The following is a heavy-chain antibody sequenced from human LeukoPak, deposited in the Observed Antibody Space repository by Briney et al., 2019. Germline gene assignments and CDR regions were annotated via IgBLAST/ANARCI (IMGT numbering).Heavy chain of an antibody. CDR1: GFTFDDYA. J-gene: IGHJ6*02. Sequence: GGSLTLSCAASGFTFDDYAMHWVRQAPGKGLEWVSGISWNSGSIGYADSVKGRFTISRDNAKNSLYLQMNSLRAEDTALYYCAKDISPEYYYGMDVWGQGTTVTVSS. CDR2: ISWNSGSI. V-gene: IGHV3-9*01. CDR3: AKDISPEYYYGMDV.